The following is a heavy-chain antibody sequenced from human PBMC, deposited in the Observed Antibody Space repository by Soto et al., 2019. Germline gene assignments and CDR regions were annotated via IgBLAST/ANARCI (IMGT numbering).Heavy chain of an antibody. Sequence: ASVKVSCKVSGYTLTELSMHWVRQAPGKGLEWMGGFDPNNGETGYAQKFQGRVTMTGNTSISTAYMELSSLRSEDTAVYYCARGLLPSDVYYYYYYMDVWGKGTTVTVSS. V-gene: IGHV1-24*01. J-gene: IGHJ6*03. CDR3: ARGLLPSDVYYYYYYMDV. CDR1: GYTLTELS. CDR2: FDPNNGET. D-gene: IGHD3-10*01.